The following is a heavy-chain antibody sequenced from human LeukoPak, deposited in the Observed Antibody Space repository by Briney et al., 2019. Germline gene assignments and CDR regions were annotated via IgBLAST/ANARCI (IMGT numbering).Heavy chain of an antibody. V-gene: IGHV4-34*01. CDR1: GESLNSYY. D-gene: IGHD2-15*01. CDR2: IYGSGTT. CDR3: ARGAWATRLGS. Sequence: SETLSLTCAVYGESLNSYYWSWVRQPPGEGLEWIGEIYGSGTTEYNPSLKSRVTISMVPSKQQFSLSLSSVTAADTAVYYCARGAWATRLGSWGLRTPVIVSS. J-gene: IGHJ4*02.